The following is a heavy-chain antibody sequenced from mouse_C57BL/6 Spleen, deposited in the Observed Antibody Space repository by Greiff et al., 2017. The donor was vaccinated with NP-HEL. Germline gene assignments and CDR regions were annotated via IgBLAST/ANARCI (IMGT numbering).Heavy chain of an antibody. V-gene: IGHV1-69*01. CDR1: GYTFTSYW. J-gene: IGHJ1*03. D-gene: IGHD1-1*01. CDR3: ARCGSNWYFDV. CDR2: IDPSDSYT. Sequence: QVQLQQSGAELVMPGASVKLSCKASGYTFTSYWMHWVKQRPGQGLEWIGEIDPSDSYTNYNQKFKGKSTLTVDKSSSTAYMQLSSLTSEDSAVYYCARCGSNWYFDVWGTGTTVTVSS.